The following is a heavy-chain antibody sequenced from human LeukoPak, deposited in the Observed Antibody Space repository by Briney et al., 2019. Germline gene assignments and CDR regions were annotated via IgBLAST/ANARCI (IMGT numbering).Heavy chain of an antibody. Sequence: PSETLSLTCTVSGGSVSSGSYYWSWIRQPPGKGLEWIGYIYYSGSTNYNPSLKSRVTISVDTSKNQFSLKLSSVTAADTAVYYCARGGLISSIAARRPYGMDVWGQGTTVTVSS. CDR2: IYYSGST. V-gene: IGHV4-61*01. D-gene: IGHD6-6*01. CDR1: GGSVSSGSYY. CDR3: ARGGLISSIAARRPYGMDV. J-gene: IGHJ6*02.